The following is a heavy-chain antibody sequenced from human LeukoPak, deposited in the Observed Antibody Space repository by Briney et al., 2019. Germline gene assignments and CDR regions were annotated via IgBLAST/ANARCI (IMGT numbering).Heavy chain of an antibody. J-gene: IGHJ4*02. CDR3: AREGTAAAGFFDY. V-gene: IGHV1-69*01. D-gene: IGHD6-13*01. Sequence: SVKVSCKASGGTFSSYAISWVRQAPGQGLEWMGGIIPIFGTANYAQKFQGRVTITADESTSTAYMELSSLRSEDTAVYYCAREGTAAAGFFDYWGQGTLVTVSS. CDR1: GGTFSSYA. CDR2: IIPIFGTA.